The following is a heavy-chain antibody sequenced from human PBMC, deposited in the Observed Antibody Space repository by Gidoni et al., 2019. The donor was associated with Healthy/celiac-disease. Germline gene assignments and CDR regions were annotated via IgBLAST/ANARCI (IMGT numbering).Heavy chain of an antibody. Sequence: QLQLQESGPGLVKPSETLSLTCTVSGGSISSSSYYWGWIRQPPGTGLEWIGSIYYSGSTYYNPSLKSRVTISVDTSKNQFSLKLSSVTAADTAVYYCARGAVVVPAAIDYWGQGTLVTVSS. D-gene: IGHD2-2*01. V-gene: IGHV4-39*01. CDR1: GGSISSSSYY. CDR3: ARGAVVVPAAIDY. CDR2: IYYSGST. J-gene: IGHJ4*02.